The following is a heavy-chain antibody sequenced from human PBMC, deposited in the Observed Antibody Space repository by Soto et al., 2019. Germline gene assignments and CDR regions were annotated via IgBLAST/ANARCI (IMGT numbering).Heavy chain of an antibody. V-gene: IGHV1-18*01. D-gene: IGHD2-2*01. J-gene: IGHJ4*02. CDR2: ISGNTGDT. Sequence: ASVKVSCKASGYTFVNYGISWVRQAPGQGLEWVAWISGNTGDTHYVQKLQDRVTLTTDTSTNTVYMELRSLGSDDTAVYYCARIRFYCRITSCYAYCGEGTLVTVSS. CDR1: GYTFVNYG. CDR3: ARIRFYCRITSCYAY.